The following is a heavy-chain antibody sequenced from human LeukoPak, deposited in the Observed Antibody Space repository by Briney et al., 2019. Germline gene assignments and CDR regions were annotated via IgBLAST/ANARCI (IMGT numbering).Heavy chain of an antibody. D-gene: IGHD5-18*01. V-gene: IGHV3-30*02. CDR3: VKDVRAYSDGTYFDH. CDR2: IRYDGSNK. J-gene: IGHJ4*02. Sequence: PGGSLGLSCAASGFTFSTYGMHWVRQAPGKGLEWVAFIRYDGSNKYYADSVKGRFTISRDNSKNILYLQMNSLRAEDTAIYFCVKDVRAYSDGTYFDHWGQGSLVTVSS. CDR1: GFTFSTYG.